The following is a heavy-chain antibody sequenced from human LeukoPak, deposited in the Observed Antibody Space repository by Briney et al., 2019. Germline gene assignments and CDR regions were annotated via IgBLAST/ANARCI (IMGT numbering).Heavy chain of an antibody. D-gene: IGHD5-18*01. V-gene: IGHV1-18*01. CDR2: ISAYNGNT. J-gene: IGHJ4*02. CDR1: GYTLTSYG. Sequence: GASVKVSCKASGYTLTSYGISWVRQAPGQGLEWMGWISAYNGNTNYAQKLQGRVTMSTDTFTSTVYMELRSLRSDDTAVYYCARDRGYSYGYDFDYWGQGTLVTVSS. CDR3: ARDRGYSYGYDFDY.